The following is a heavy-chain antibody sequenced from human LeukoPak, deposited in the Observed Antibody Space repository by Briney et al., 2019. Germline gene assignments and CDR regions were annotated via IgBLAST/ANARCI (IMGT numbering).Heavy chain of an antibody. Sequence: ASVKVSCKASGGTFSSYAISWVRQAPGQGLEWMGGIIPIFGTANYAQKSQGRVTITADESTSTAYMELSSLRSEDTAVYYCASPYSGSDLTYYYYGMDVWGQGTTVTVSS. D-gene: IGHD1-26*01. J-gene: IGHJ6*02. CDR1: GGTFSSYA. CDR2: IIPIFGTA. V-gene: IGHV1-69*13. CDR3: ASPYSGSDLTYYYYGMDV.